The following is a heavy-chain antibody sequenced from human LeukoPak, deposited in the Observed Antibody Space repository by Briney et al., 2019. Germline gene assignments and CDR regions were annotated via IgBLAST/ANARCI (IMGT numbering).Heavy chain of an antibody. CDR1: GFTFSSYW. CDR3: ARVSPYDSSGYEVDY. CDR2: IKHDGSEK. J-gene: IGHJ4*02. D-gene: IGHD3-22*01. V-gene: IGHV3-7*01. Sequence: GGSLRLSCAASGFTFSSYWMSWVRQAPGKGLEWVANIKHDGSEKFYVDSVKGRFTISRHNANNSLYLQMNSLRAEDTAMYYCARVSPYDSSGYEVDYWGQGTLVTVSS.